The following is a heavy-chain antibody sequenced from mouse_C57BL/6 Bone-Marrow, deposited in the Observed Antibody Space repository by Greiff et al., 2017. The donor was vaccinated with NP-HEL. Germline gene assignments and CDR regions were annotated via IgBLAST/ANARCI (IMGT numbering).Heavy chain of an antibody. D-gene: IGHD2-4*01. CDR3: APYYDYDAWFAY. Sequence: QVQLKQSGAELARPGASVKLSCKASGYTFTSYGISWVKQRTGQGLEWIGEIYPRSGNTYYNEKFKGKATLTADKSSSTAYMELRSLTSEDSAVYFWAPYYDYDAWFAYWGQGTLVTVSA. J-gene: IGHJ3*01. CDR2: IYPRSGNT. V-gene: IGHV1-81*01. CDR1: GYTFTSYG.